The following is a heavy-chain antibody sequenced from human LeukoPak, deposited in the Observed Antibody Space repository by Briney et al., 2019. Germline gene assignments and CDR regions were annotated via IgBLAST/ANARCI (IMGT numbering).Heavy chain of an antibody. CDR3: ARDRDPPVY. CDR1: GFSFSDYY. Sequence: MTGGSLRLSWAASGFSFSDYYMSWIRQAPGKGLEWVSYISSSGSTIYYADSVKGRFTISRDNAKNSLYLQMNSLRAEDTAVYYCARDRDPPVYWGQGTLVTVSS. J-gene: IGHJ4*02. V-gene: IGHV3-11*01. CDR2: ISSSGSTI. D-gene: IGHD3-10*01.